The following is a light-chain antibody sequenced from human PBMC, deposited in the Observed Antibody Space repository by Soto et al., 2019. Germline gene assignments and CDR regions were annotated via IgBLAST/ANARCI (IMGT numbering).Light chain of an antibody. J-gene: IGKJ4*01. CDR1: QDITDY. CDR3: QQSEALVLS. V-gene: IGKV1-33*01. CDR2: DAS. Sequence: DIQMTQSPSSLSASVGDRVTITCQASQDITDYLHWYQQKPGKAPRLLIYDASNLEIGVPSRFSGSGSGTDFTFTISSLQPEDTATYYCQQSEALVLSFGGGTKVEI.